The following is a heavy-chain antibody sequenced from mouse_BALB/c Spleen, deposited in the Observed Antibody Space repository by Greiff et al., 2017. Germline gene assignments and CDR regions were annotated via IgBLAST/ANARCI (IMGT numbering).Heavy chain of an antibody. CDR2: IYPGDGDT. Sequence: QVHVKQSGAELARPGASVKLSCKASGYTFTSYWMQWVKQRPGQGLEWIGAIYPGDGDTRYTQKFKGKATLTADKSSSTAYMQLSSLASEDSAVYYCAKAYGYDGSWFAYWGQGTLVTVSA. D-gene: IGHD2-2*01. V-gene: IGHV1-87*01. J-gene: IGHJ3*01. CDR3: AKAYGYDGSWFAY. CDR1: GYTFTSYW.